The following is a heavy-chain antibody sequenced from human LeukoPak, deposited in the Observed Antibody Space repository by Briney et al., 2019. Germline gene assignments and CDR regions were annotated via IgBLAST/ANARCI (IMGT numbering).Heavy chain of an antibody. D-gene: IGHD6-6*01. J-gene: IGHJ6*02. CDR2: IIPIFGTA. V-gene: IGHV1-69*13. Sequence: ASVKVSCKDSGGTFSSYGISWARQAPGQGLEWMGGIIPIFGTANYAQKFQGRVTITADESTSTAYMELSSLRSEDTAVYYCARLDEYSSSSRYYGMDVWGQGTTVTVSS. CDR1: GGTFSSYG. CDR3: ARLDEYSSSSRYYGMDV.